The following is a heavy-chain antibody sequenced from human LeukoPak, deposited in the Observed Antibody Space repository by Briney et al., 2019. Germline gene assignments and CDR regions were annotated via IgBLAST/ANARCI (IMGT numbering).Heavy chain of an antibody. V-gene: IGHV5-51*01. J-gene: IGHJ4*02. CDR2: IYPGDSDT. CDR1: GYSFTSYW. CDR3: ARHPTSYSSGWYYFDY. Sequence: GESLKTSCKGSGYSFTSYWIGWVRQMPGKGLEWMGIIYPGDSDTRYSPSFQGQVTISADKSISTAYLQWSSLKASDTAMYYCARHPTSYSSGWYYFDYWGQGTLVTVSS. D-gene: IGHD6-19*01.